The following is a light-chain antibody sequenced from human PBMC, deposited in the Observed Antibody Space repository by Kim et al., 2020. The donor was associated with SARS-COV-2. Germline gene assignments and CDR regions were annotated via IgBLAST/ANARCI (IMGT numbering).Light chain of an antibody. J-gene: IGLJ1*01. CDR1: ELGDKY. V-gene: IGLV3-1*01. Sequence: SYELTQPPSVSVSPGQTASITCSGDELGDKYTCWYQQKPGQSPVLVIYQDDKRPSGIPERFSGSNSGNAATLTISGTQAMDEAVYYCQAWDSSTVVFGTGTKVTVL. CDR3: QAWDSSTVV. CDR2: QDD.